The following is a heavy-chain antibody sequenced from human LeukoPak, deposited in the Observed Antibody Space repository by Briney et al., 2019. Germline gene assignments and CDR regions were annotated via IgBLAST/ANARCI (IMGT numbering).Heavy chain of an antibody. Sequence: GESMKISCKGSGYSFTSYWISWVRQMPGKGLEWMGRIDPSDSYTNYSPSFQGHVTISADKSISTAYLQWSSLKASDTAMYYCATGYDSSGYYESAFDYWGQGTLVTVSS. D-gene: IGHD3-22*01. CDR3: ATGYDSSGYYESAFDY. CDR1: GYSFTSYW. V-gene: IGHV5-10-1*01. CDR2: IDPSDSYT. J-gene: IGHJ4*02.